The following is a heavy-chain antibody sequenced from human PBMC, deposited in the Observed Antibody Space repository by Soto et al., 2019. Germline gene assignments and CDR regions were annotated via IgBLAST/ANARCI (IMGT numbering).Heavy chain of an antibody. CDR3: ARELSVRNYYYGMDV. CDR1: GGTFSSYA. Sequence: SVKVSCKASGGTFSSYAISWVRRAPGQGLEWMGGIIPIFGTANYAQKFQGRVTITADESTSTAYMELSSLRSEDTAVYYCARELSVRNYYYGMDVWGQGTTVTVSS. CDR2: IIPIFGTA. J-gene: IGHJ6*02. D-gene: IGHD3-16*02. V-gene: IGHV1-69*13.